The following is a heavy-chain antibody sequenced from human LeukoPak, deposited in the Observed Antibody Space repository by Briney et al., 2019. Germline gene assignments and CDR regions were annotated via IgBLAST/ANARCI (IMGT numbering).Heavy chain of an antibody. Sequence: NPGGSLRLSCAASGFTFSDYYMSWIRQAPGKGLEWVSYISKSDTTIYYADSVKGRFTISRDNAKNSLYLQMNSLRAEDTAVYYCARRDSSGYYYRFDYWGQGTLVTVSS. V-gene: IGHV3-11*04. CDR2: ISKSDTTI. J-gene: IGHJ4*02. D-gene: IGHD3-22*01. CDR1: GFTFSDYY. CDR3: ARRDSSGYYYRFDY.